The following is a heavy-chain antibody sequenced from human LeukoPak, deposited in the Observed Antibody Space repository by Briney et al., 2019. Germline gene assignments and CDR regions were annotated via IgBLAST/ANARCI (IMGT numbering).Heavy chain of an antibody. V-gene: IGHV3-43D*03. J-gene: IGHJ6*03. CDR1: GFIFDDYA. CDR3: ARGMRGAYYYYYYYMDV. CDR2: ISWDGGST. Sequence: GGSLRLSCAASGFIFDDYAMHWVRQVPGKGLEWVSLISWDGGSTFYAASVKGRFTISRDNAKNSLYLQMNSLRAEDTAVYYCARGMRGAYYYYYYYMDVWGKGTTVTISS.